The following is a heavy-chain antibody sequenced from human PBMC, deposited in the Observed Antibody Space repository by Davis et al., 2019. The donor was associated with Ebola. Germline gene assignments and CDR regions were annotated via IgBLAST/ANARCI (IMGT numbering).Heavy chain of an antibody. CDR1: GGTFSSYA. CDR3: ARDDDYGDYVGRGDYYYYYGMDV. CDR2: IIPIFGTA. J-gene: IGHJ6*02. D-gene: IGHD4-17*01. Sequence: SVKVSCKASGGTFSSYAISWVRQAPGQGLEWMGGIIPIFGTANYAQKFQGRVTITADESTSTAYMELSSLRSEDTAVYYCARDDDYGDYVGRGDYYYYYGMDVWGQGTTVTVSS. V-gene: IGHV1-69*13.